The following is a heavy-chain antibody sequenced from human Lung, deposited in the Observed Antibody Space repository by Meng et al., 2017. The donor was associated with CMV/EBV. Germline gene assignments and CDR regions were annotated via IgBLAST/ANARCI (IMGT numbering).Heavy chain of an antibody. V-gene: IGHV3-30*02. CDR1: GFSFSSYG. CDR2: IRSDGSIK. CDR3: TRRADYFDY. Sequence: GESLKISCAASGFSFSSYGMHWVRQAPGKGLEWVAFIRSDGSIKYYGDSMKGRFTISRDNSKNTLFLQVNSLRPEDTAVYYCTRRADYFDYWGPGTLVTGSS. J-gene: IGHJ4*02. D-gene: IGHD6-25*01.